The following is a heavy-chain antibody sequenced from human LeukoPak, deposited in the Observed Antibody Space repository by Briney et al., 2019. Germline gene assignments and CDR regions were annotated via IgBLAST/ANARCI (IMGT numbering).Heavy chain of an antibody. D-gene: IGHD2-15*01. Sequence: GGSLRLSCAASGFTFSSHYMSWVRQAPGKGLEWVSVIYSGGGTYYSDSVKGRVTISRDNSKNTLYLHMHSLRAEDTAVYYCASACSGASCFFDYWGQGTLVTVSS. J-gene: IGHJ4*02. CDR3: ASACSGASCFFDY. CDR1: GFTFSSHY. CDR2: IYSGGGT. V-gene: IGHV3-66*02.